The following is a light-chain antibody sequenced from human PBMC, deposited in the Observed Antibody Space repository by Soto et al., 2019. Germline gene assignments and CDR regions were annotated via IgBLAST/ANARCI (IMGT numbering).Light chain of an antibody. Sequence: QSGLTQAGSGSVSPGQSITICCTGSSSDVGGYNYVSWYQQHPGKAPKLMIYDVSNRPSGVSNRFSGSKSGNTASLTISGLQADDEADYSCTSYTSSSTLYVFRNGPXVIVL. V-gene: IGLV2-14*01. J-gene: IGLJ1*01. CDR1: SSDVGGYNY. CDR2: DVS. CDR3: TSYTSSSTLYV.